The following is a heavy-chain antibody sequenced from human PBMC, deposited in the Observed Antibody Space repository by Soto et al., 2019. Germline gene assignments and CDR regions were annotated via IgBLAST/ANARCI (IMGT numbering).Heavy chain of an antibody. V-gene: IGHV1-8*02. CDR3: ERMASAGTLYWFDP. J-gene: IGHJ5*02. CDR2: MNPGSGKT. Sequence: GASVKVSCKASGYTFINFDISWVRQAAGQGLEWLGWMNPGSGKTGYASKFQGRVAMTRDASTGTSHLELSSLTSDDTAVYYCERMASAGTLYWFDPWGQGTLVTVSS. CDR1: GYTFINFD. D-gene: IGHD6-13*01.